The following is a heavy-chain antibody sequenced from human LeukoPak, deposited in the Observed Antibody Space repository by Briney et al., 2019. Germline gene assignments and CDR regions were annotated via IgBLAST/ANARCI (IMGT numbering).Heavy chain of an antibody. CDR3: ARWRSIVGATTPDD. J-gene: IGHJ4*02. Sequence: GGSLRLSCAASGFTFSSYEMNWVRQAPGKGLEWVSYISSSGSTIYYADSVKGRFTISRDNAKNSLYLQMNSLRAEDTAVYYCARWRSIVGATTPDDWGQGTLVTVSS. D-gene: IGHD1-26*01. V-gene: IGHV3-48*03. CDR1: GFTFSSYE. CDR2: ISSSGSTI.